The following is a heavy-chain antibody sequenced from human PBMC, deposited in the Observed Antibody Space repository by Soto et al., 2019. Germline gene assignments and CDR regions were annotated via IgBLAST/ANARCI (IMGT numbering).Heavy chain of an antibody. CDR2: IKSKTDGGTT. J-gene: IGHJ6*02. Sequence: TGGSLRLSCAASGFTFSNAWMSWVRQAPGKGLEWVGRIKSKTDGGTTDYAAPVKGRFTISRDDSKNTLYLQMNSLKTEDTAVYYCTAIAAAALYYYGMDVWGQGTTVTVSS. CDR3: TAIAAAALYYYGMDV. D-gene: IGHD6-13*01. CDR1: GFTFSNAW. V-gene: IGHV3-15*01.